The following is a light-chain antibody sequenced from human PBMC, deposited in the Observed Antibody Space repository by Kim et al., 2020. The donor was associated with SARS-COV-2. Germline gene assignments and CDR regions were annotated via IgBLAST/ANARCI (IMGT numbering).Light chain of an antibody. J-gene: IGLJ2*01. CDR3: SSYTRSSTVV. Sequence: QSALTQPASVSGSPGQSITISCTGTSSDVGGYNYVSWYQQHPGKAPKLMIYDVSKRPSGVSNRFSGYKSGNTASLTISGLQAEDEADYYCSSYTRSSTVVFGGGTQLTVL. CDR2: DVS. V-gene: IGLV2-14*01. CDR1: SSDVGGYNY.